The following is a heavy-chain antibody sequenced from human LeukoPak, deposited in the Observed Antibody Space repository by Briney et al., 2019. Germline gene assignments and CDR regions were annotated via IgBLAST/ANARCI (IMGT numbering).Heavy chain of an antibody. D-gene: IGHD3-10*01. J-gene: IGHJ4*02. CDR3: ARLPTVSRADY. CDR2: ISYRGST. Sequence: SETLSLTCNVSGGSIRSSSYFWGWIRQPPGKGLEWIGSISYRGSTYYNPSLKSRVTMSVDTSKNLFFLNLNSTTAADTAVYYCARLPTVSRADYWGQGTLVIVSS. V-gene: IGHV4-39*07. CDR1: GGSIRSSSYF.